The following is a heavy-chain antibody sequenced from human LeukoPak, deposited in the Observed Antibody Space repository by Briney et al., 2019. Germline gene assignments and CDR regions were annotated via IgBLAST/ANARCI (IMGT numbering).Heavy chain of an antibody. D-gene: IGHD5-18*01. CDR2: INHSGST. J-gene: IGHJ4*02. Sequence: SETLSLTCAVYGGSFSGYYWSWIRQPPGKGLEWIGEINHSGSTNYNPSLKSRVTISVDTSKNQFSLKLSSVTAADTAVYYCARADTAMVTIDYWGQGTLVTVSS. CDR3: ARADTAMVTIDY. CDR1: GGSFSGYY. V-gene: IGHV4-34*01.